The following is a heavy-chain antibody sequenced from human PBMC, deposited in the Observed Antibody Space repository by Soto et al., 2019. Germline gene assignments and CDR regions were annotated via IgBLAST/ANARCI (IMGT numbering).Heavy chain of an antibody. J-gene: IGHJ4*02. CDR1: GGSISSYY. CDR2: IYYSGST. D-gene: IGHD3-3*01. CDR3: ARSARRGSWTHTDY. Sequence: PSETLSLTCTVSGGSISSYYWSWIRQPPGKGLEWIGYIYYSGSTNYNPSLKSRVTISVDTSKNQFSLKLSSVTAADTAVYYCARSARRGSWTHTDYWGQGTLVTVSS. V-gene: IGHV4-59*08.